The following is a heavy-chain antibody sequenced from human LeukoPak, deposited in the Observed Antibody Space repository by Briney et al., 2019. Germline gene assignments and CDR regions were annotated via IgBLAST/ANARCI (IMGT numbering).Heavy chain of an antibody. D-gene: IGHD3-10*01. Sequence: PSETLSLTCTVSGGSISSSSYYWGWIRQPPGKGLEWIGSIYYSGSTYYNPSLKSRVTISVDTSKNQFSLKLSSVTAADTAVYYCARDGLDLVRGVSVWFDPWGQGTLVTVSS. CDR3: ARDGLDLVRGVSVWFDP. J-gene: IGHJ5*02. V-gene: IGHV4-39*07. CDR2: IYYSGST. CDR1: GGSISSSSYY.